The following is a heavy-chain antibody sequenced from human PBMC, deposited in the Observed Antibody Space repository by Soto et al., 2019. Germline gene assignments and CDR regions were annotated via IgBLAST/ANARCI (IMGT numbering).Heavy chain of an antibody. V-gene: IGHV3-30-3*01. J-gene: IGHJ6*02. CDR3: ARDRGSSGWYPSYYYYGMDV. CDR2: ISYDGSNR. D-gene: IGHD6-19*01. Sequence: SGGSLRLSCAASGFTFSSYAMHWVRQAPGKGLEWVAVISYDGSNRYYADSVKGRFTISRDNSKNTLYLQMNSLRAEDTAVYYCARDRGSSGWYPSYYYYGMDVWGQGTTVTVSS. CDR1: GFTFSSYA.